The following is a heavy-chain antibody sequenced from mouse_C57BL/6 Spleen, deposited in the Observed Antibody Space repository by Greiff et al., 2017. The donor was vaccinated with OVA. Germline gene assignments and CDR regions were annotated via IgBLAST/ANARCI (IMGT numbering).Heavy chain of an antibody. CDR1: GYAFSSSW. CDR3: ARSGADY. CDR2: IYPGDGDT. V-gene: IGHV1-82*01. D-gene: IGHD1-3*01. J-gene: IGHJ2*01. Sequence: QVQLKESGPELVKPGASVKISCKASGYAFSSSWMNWVKQRPGKGLEWIGRIYPGDGDTNYNGKFKGKATLTADKSSSTAYMQLSSLTSEDSAVYFCARSGADYWGQGTTLTVSS.